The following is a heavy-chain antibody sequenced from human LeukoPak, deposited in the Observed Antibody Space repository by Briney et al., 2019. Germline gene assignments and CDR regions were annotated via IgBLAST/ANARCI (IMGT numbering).Heavy chain of an antibody. Sequence: GGSLRLSCAASGFTFSNAWMSWVRQAPGKGLEWVGRIKSKTDGGTTDYAAPVKGRFTISRDDSKNTLYLQMNSLRAEDTVVYYCARQGAGYDEPIDYWGQGTLVTVSS. CDR3: ARQGAGYDEPIDY. D-gene: IGHD5-12*01. CDR2: IKSKTDGGTT. J-gene: IGHJ4*02. CDR1: GFTFSNAW. V-gene: IGHV3-15*01.